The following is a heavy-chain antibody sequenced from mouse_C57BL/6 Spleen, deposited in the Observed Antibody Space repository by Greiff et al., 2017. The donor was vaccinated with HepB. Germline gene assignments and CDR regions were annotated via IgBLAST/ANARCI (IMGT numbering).Heavy chain of an antibody. J-gene: IGHJ1*03. CDR1: GFSLTSYG. CDR3: ARKALSSYWYFDV. V-gene: IGHV2-2*01. Sequence: VKLMESGPGLVQPSQSLSITCTVSGFSLTSYGVHWVRQSPGKGLEWLGVIWSGGSTDYNAAFISRLSISKDNSKSQVFFKMNSLQADDTAIYYCARKALSSYWYFDVWGTGTTVTVSS. D-gene: IGHD1-1*01. CDR2: IWSGGST.